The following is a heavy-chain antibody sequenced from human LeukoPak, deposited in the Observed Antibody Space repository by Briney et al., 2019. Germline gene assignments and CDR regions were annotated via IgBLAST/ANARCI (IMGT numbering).Heavy chain of an antibody. J-gene: IGHJ4*02. CDR2: INPNSGGT. CDR3: ARHSSGRTLFDY. D-gene: IGHD6-19*01. Sequence: ASVKVSCKASGYTFTGYYMHWVRQAPGQGLEWMGRINPNSGGTNYAQKFQGRVTMTRDTSISTAYMELSRLRSDDTAVYYCARHSSGRTLFDYWGQGTLVTVSS. CDR1: GYTFTGYY. V-gene: IGHV1-2*06.